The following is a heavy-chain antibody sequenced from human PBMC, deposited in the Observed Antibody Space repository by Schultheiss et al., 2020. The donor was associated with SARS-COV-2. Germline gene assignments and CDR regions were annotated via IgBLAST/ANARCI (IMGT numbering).Heavy chain of an antibody. V-gene: IGHV3-15*01. D-gene: IGHD3-3*01. J-gene: IGHJ4*02. CDR1: GFTFSNAW. Sequence: GGSLRLSCAASGFTFSNAWMSWVRQAPGKGLEWVGRIKSKTDGGTTDYAAPVKGRFTISRDDSKNTLYLQMNSLKTEDTAVYYCTTARGTIFGVVIINFDYWGQGTLVTVSS. CDR2: IKSKTDGGTT. CDR3: TTARGTIFGVVIINFDY.